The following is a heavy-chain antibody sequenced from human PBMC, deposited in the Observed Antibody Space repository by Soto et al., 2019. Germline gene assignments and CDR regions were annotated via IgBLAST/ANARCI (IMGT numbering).Heavy chain of an antibody. Sequence: XAVKVACKASGYSLTSYDIYWVRQATGQGLAWMGWMNPDTGNSGYAQKFQCRVTMTSDTSISTAHMELSSLRSEDTAVYYCARRAQTNGSNGSGADKYYFDFWGQRTLVTVSS. J-gene: IGHJ4*02. CDR3: ARRAQTNGSNGSGADKYYFDF. D-gene: IGHD2-8*02. V-gene: IGHV1-8*01. CDR1: GYSLTSYD. CDR2: MNPDTGNS.